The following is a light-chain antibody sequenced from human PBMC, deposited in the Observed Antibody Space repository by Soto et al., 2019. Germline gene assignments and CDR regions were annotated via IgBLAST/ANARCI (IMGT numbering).Light chain of an antibody. CDR3: QQSSTTVYT. J-gene: IGKJ2*01. CDR2: HVS. CDR1: QRIGTY. Sequence: DIQMTQSPSSLSASVGDRVTVSCRASQRIGTYLNWYQQRPGKAPTLLIYHVSTLQPGVPSRFSGSGSGTDFTLCISGLQPEDFATYYCQQSSTTVYTFGQGTKLEIK. V-gene: IGKV1-39*01.